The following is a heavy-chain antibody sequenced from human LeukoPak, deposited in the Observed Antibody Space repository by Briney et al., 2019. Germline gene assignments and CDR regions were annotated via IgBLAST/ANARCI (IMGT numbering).Heavy chain of an antibody. CDR1: GYAFTTYG. CDR3: AIIELSSAFAY. D-gene: IGHD3-16*02. V-gene: IGHV1-18*01. Sequence: ASVKVSCKTSGYAFTTYGIDWVRQAPGQGLERMGWISPYNGNTDYEQKFQGRFALTADTSTSTAYMELRSLRCDDTATYYCAIIELSSAFAYCGQGTLVTVSS. J-gene: IGHJ4*02. CDR2: ISPYNGNT.